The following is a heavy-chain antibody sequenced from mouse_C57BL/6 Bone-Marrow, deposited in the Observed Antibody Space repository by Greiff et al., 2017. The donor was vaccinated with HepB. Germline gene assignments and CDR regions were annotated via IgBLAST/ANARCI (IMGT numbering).Heavy chain of an antibody. CDR1: GYTFTNYW. V-gene: IGHV1-63*01. D-gene: IGHD1-1*01. J-gene: IGHJ4*01. CDR3: ARASANYGSSYDYAMDY. CDR2: IYPGGGYT. Sequence: QVQLKESGAELVRPGTSVKMSCKASGYTFTNYWIGWAKQRPGHGLEWIGDIYPGGGYTNYNEKFKGKATLTADKSSSTAYMQFSSLTSEDSAIYDCARASANYGSSYDYAMDYWGQGTSVTVSS.